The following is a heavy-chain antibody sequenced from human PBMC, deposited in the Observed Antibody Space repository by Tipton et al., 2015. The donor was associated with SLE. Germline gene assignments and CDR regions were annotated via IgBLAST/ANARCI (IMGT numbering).Heavy chain of an antibody. CDR1: GASISSYY. Sequence: TLSLTCTVSGASISSYYWSWIRQPPGKGLEWIGSIYHSGSTYYNPSLKSRVTISVDTSKNQFSLKLSSVTAADTAVYYCARGGSSDAFDIWGQGTMVTVSS. J-gene: IGHJ3*02. V-gene: IGHV4-38-2*02. CDR3: ARGGSSDAFDI. CDR2: IYHSGST. D-gene: IGHD1-26*01.